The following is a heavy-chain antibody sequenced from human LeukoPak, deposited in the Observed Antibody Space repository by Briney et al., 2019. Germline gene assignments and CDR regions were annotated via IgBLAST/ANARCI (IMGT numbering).Heavy chain of an antibody. V-gene: IGHV4-30-4*01. Sequence: SETLSLTCTVSGGSISSGDYYWSWIRQPPGKGLEWIGYIYYSGSTYYNPSLKSRVTISVDTSKNQFSLKLSSVTAADTAVYYCARARHPGDGGMDVWGQGTTVTVSS. J-gene: IGHJ6*02. CDR3: ARARHPGDGGMDV. CDR2: IYYSGST. D-gene: IGHD3-10*01. CDR1: GGSISSGDYY.